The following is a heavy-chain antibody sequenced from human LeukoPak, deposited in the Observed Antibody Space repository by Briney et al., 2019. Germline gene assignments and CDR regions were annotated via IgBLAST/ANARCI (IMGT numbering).Heavy chain of an antibody. D-gene: IGHD5-18*01. J-gene: IGHJ3*02. CDR1: GFTFNIYI. Sequence: KIGGSLRLSCAASGFTFNIYIMKWVRQAPGKGLEWVSSISGTSNYIYYADSVKGRFTISRDNDKNSLYLHMNSLRAEDTAVYYCARGVQLWYPGDAFDIWGQGTMVTVSS. CDR3: ARGVQLWYPGDAFDI. V-gene: IGHV3-21*01. CDR2: ISGTSNYI.